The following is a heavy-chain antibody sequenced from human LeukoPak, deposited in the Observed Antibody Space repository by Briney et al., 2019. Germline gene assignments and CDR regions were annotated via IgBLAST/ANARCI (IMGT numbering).Heavy chain of an antibody. Sequence: EASVKVSCKASGGTFISYAISWVRQAPGQGLEWMGGIIPIFGTANYAQKFQGRVTITADESTSTAYMELSSLRSEDTAVYYCAREEVDGSNWFDPWGQGTLVTVSS. CDR1: GGTFISYA. CDR3: AREEVDGSNWFDP. V-gene: IGHV1-69*13. J-gene: IGHJ5*02. CDR2: IIPIFGTA. D-gene: IGHD2-15*01.